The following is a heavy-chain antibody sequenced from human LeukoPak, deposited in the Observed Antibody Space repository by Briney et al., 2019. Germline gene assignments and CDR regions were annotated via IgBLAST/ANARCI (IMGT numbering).Heavy chain of an antibody. CDR2: IKQDGSEK. V-gene: IGHV3-7*01. J-gene: IGHJ4*02. CDR1: GFTFRSYW. D-gene: IGHD3-10*02. CDR3: AAMFADY. Sequence: PGGSLRLSCAAPGFTFRSYWMTWVRQAPGKGLEWVANIKQDGSEKNYVDSVKGRFTISRDNAKDSLYLQMNSLRAEDTAVYYCAAMFADYWGQGTLVTVSS.